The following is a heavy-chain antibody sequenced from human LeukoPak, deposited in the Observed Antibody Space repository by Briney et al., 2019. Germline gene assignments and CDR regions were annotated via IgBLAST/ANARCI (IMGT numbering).Heavy chain of an antibody. CDR3: ARMYSSSSGYFQN. Sequence: SETLSLTCSVSGGSITKNGYYWGWIRQSPETGLEWIGSMHYSGSTYYNPSLNSRVTISVDRSKNQFSLKLTSVTAADTAVYYCARMYSSSSGYFQNWGQGTLVTASS. CDR2: MHYSGST. V-gene: IGHV4-39*07. CDR1: GGSITKNGYY. D-gene: IGHD6-6*01. J-gene: IGHJ1*01.